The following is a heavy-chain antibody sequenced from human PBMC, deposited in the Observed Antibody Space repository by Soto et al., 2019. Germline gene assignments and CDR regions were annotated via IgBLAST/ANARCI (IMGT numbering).Heavy chain of an antibody. J-gene: IGHJ6*02. D-gene: IGHD6-19*01. CDR2: ITSSSTYI. Sequence: PGGSLRLSCAASGFTFSTYHMHWVRQAPGKGLEWVSSITSSSTYIYYADSVKGRFTISRDNAKNSLYLQMNSLRAEDTAVYFCAREGLAVAAHYGMDVGGQGTTVTVSS. V-gene: IGHV3-21*01. CDR3: AREGLAVAAHYGMDV. CDR1: GFTFSTYH.